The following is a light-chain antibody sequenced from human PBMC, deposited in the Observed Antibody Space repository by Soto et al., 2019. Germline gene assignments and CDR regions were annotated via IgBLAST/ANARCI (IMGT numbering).Light chain of an antibody. J-gene: IGKJ1*01. CDR1: QSISSW. CDR2: DAS. CDR3: QQYNSYWT. Sequence: DVQMAQSPSTLSAAVGDRVTITCRASQSISSWLAWYQQKPGKAPKLLIYDASSLESGVPSRFSGRGSGTEFTLTISSLQPDDFAPYCCQQYNSYWTFGQGTKVDIK. V-gene: IGKV1-5*01.